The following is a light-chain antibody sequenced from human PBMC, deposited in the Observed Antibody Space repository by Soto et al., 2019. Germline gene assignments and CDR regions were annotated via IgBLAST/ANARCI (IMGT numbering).Light chain of an antibody. J-gene: IGKJ2*01. CDR1: QSVSSN. CDR3: QQSNKWPYT. CDR2: GAS. Sequence: IVMTQSPATLSVSPGERDTISCRASQSVSSNLAWYQHKPGQAPRLLFYGASTRAAGIPARFSGGGSGTDFTLTISGLQAEDFAVYYCQQSNKWPYTFGQGTKLEIK. V-gene: IGKV3-15*01.